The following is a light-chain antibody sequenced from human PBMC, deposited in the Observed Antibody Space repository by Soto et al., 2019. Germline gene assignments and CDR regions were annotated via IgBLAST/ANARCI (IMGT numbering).Light chain of an antibody. J-gene: IGLJ3*02. Sequence: QSVLTQPPSASGSPGQSVTISCTGSSSDVGGYNFVSWFQQHPGKAPKLIIYDVTKRPSGVPDRFSGSKSGNTASLTVSGLQAEDEADYYCISYAGTSGVFGGGTQLTVL. CDR1: SSDVGGYNF. V-gene: IGLV2-8*01. CDR2: DVT. CDR3: ISYAGTSGV.